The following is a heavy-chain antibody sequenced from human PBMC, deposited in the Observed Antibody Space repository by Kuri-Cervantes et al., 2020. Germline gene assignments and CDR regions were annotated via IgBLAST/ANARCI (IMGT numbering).Heavy chain of an antibody. Sequence: GESLKISCAASGFTFSKVWMSWVRQAPGKGLEWVGFIRSKAYGGTTEYAASVKGRFTISRDDSKSIAYLQMNSLKTEDTAVYYCTRDRIDHGDYYPWFDPWGQGTLVTVSS. CDR3: TRDRIDHGDYYPWFDP. V-gene: IGHV3-49*04. CDR1: GFTFSKVW. D-gene: IGHD4-17*01. CDR2: IRSKAYGGTT. J-gene: IGHJ5*02.